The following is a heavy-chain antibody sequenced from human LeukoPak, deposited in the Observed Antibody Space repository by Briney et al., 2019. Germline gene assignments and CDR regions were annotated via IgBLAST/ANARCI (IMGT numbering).Heavy chain of an antibody. J-gene: IGHJ4*02. V-gene: IGHV4-39*01. CDR2: IYYSGST. CDR1: GGSISSSSYY. CDR3: ARIVGASDY. D-gene: IGHD1-26*01. Sequence: KPGEPLSLTCTVSGGSISSSSYYWGWIRQPPGKGLEWIGSIYYSGSTYYNPSLKSRVTISVDTSKNQFSLKLSSVTAADTAVYYCARIVGASDYWGQGTLVTVAS.